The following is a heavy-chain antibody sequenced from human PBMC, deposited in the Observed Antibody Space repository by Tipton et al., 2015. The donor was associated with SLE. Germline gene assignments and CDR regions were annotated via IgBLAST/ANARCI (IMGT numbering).Heavy chain of an antibody. D-gene: IGHD3-3*01. Sequence: TLSLTCTVSGYSINNGFYWGWIRQPPGKGLEWIGSIYRSGTAHYNPSLKSRVTMSVDTSKNQFSLKLTSVTAADTAVYYCARDPYDSWSDYQATFDYWGQGTLVTVSP. CDR3: ARDPYDSWSDYQATFDY. J-gene: IGHJ4*02. V-gene: IGHV4-38-2*02. CDR2: IYRSGTA. CDR1: GYSINNGFY.